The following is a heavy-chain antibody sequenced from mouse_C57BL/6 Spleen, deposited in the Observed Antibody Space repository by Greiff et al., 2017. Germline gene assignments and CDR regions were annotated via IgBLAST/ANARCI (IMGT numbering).Heavy chain of an antibody. D-gene: IGHD1-1*01. Sequence: QVQLQQSGAELVKPGASVKLSCKASGYTFTSYWMHWVKQRPGQGLEWIGMIHPNSGSTNYNEKFKSKATLTVDKSSSTAYMQLSSLTSEDSAVYYCARFDDYYWGYYFDYWGQGTTLTVSS. CDR3: ARFDDYYWGYYFDY. V-gene: IGHV1-64*01. J-gene: IGHJ2*01. CDR2: IHPNSGST. CDR1: GYTFTSYW.